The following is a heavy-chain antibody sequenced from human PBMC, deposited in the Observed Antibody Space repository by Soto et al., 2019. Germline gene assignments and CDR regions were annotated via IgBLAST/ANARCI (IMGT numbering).Heavy chain of an antibody. CDR1: GFSFSSHD. D-gene: IGHD6-25*01. CDR3: VIAPIEAGGSDYFDL. J-gene: IGHJ4*02. V-gene: IGHV3-33*03. CDR2: VWYDGSNK. Sequence: QVQLVASGGGVVQPGKTLRLSCAASGFSFSSHDMHWVRQAPGKGLVWVEGVWYDGSNKSYADPVQGRFTCFRDNSKDTVYLLLKSLRADDACSYYCVIAPIEAGGSDYFDLWGQGILVTVSS.